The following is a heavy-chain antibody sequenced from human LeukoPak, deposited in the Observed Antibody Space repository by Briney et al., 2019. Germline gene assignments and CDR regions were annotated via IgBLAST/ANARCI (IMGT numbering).Heavy chain of an antibody. V-gene: IGHV4-59*12. CDR2: IYYSGST. Sequence: PSETLSLTCTVSGGSISSYYWSWIRQPPGKGLEWIGYIYYSGSTNYNPSLKSRVTISVDTSKNQFSQKLSSVTAAGTAVYYSARAPLGKPFDVWGQGTMVTVSS. J-gene: IGHJ3*01. CDR1: GGSISSYY. D-gene: IGHD3-16*01. CDR3: ARAPLGKPFDV.